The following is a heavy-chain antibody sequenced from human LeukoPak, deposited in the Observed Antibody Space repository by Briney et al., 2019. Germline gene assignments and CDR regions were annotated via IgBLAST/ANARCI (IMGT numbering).Heavy chain of an antibody. D-gene: IGHD1-7*01. J-gene: IGHJ3*02. V-gene: IGHV3-21*01. Sequence: GGSLRLSCAASGFTFSSYSMNWVRQAPGKGLEWVSSISSSSSYIYYADSVKGRFTISRDNAKNSLYLQMNSLRAEDTAVYYCAKVRGAGNYVLPDAFDIWGQGTMVTVSS. CDR3: AKVRGAGNYVLPDAFDI. CDR2: ISSSSSYI. CDR1: GFTFSSYS.